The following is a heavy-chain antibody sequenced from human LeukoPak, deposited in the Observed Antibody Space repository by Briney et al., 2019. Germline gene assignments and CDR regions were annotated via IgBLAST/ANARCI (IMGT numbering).Heavy chain of an antibody. J-gene: IGHJ4*02. CDR2: IYYSGST. Sequence: SETLSLTCTVSGGSISNYYWSWIRQPPGKGLEWIGYIYYSGSTNYNPSLKSRVTISVDTSKNQFSLKLSSVTAADTAVYYCARGGEWELPFDYWGQGTLVTVSS. V-gene: IGHV4-59*08. CDR3: ARGGEWELPFDY. CDR1: GGSISNYY. D-gene: IGHD1-26*01.